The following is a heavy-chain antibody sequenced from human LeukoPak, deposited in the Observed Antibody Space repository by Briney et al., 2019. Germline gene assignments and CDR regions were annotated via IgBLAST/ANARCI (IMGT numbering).Heavy chain of an antibody. CDR3: ARAYSSSWYWNWFDP. J-gene: IGHJ5*02. Sequence: PSETLSLTCAVSGGSISSSNWWSWVRQPPGKGLEWIGEIYHSGSTNYNPSLKSRVTISVDTSKNQFSLKLSSVTAADTALYYCARAYSSSWYWNWFDPWGQGTLVTVSS. D-gene: IGHD6-13*01. V-gene: IGHV4-4*02. CDR1: GGSISSSNW. CDR2: IYHSGST.